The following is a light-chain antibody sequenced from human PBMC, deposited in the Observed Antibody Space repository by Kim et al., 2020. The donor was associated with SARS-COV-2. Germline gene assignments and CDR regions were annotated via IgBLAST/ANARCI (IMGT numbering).Light chain of an antibody. CDR2: DVG. CDR1: TGPVSSRHY. J-gene: IGLJ3*02. V-gene: IGLV7-46*01. Sequence: PGWTVTLTCASSTGPVSSRHYPYWFQQKPGPAPRTLIYDVGQRHAWTPARFSGSLLGDSAALTISGAQDEDEAKYYCLLDLLDVRVFGGGTQLTVL. CDR3: LLDLLDVRV.